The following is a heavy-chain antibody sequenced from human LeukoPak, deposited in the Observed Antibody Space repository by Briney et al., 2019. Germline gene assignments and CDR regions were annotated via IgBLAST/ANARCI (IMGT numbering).Heavy chain of an antibody. CDR2: IRSKANSYAT. CDR3: TRLDCSSTSCYIGNDY. D-gene: IGHD2-2*02. J-gene: IGHJ4*02. CDR1: GFTFSGSA. Sequence: GGSLRLSCAASGFTFSGSAMHWVRQASGKGLEWVGRIRSKANSYATAYAASVKGRFTISRDDSKNTAYLQMNSLKTEDTAVYYCTRLDCSSTSCYIGNDYWGQGTLVTVSS. V-gene: IGHV3-73*01.